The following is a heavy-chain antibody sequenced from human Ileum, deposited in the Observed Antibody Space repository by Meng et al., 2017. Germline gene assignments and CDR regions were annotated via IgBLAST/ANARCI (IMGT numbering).Heavy chain of an antibody. J-gene: IGHJ4*02. D-gene: IGHD3-22*01. CDR3: ARGSKYSSGYDYLDS. Sequence: HLQAPDQARPKRVETHPLPRTVSGGSCSNYYWGCIRQTFGKRLEWNGRMYVSGNTKYNPSLKSRVTMSLAPSKVQFSLKLTSVSAADTAVYYCARGSKYSSGYDYLDSWGQGTLVTVSS. CDR2: MYVSGNT. CDR1: GGSCSNYY. V-gene: IGHV4-4*07.